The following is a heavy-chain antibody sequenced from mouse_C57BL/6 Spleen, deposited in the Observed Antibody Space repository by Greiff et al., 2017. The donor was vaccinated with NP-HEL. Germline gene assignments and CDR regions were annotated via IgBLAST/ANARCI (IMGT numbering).Heavy chain of an antibody. J-gene: IGHJ2*01. Sequence: VQLQQSGAELVRPGASVTLSCKASGYTFTDYEMHWVKQTPVHGLEWIGAIDPETGGTAYNQKFKGKAILTADKSSSTAYMELRSLTAEDSAVYYCTGGYDSSPWAWGQGTTLTVSS. V-gene: IGHV1-15*01. CDR1: GYTFTDYE. CDR2: IDPETGGT. D-gene: IGHD1-1*01. CDR3: TGGYDSSPWA.